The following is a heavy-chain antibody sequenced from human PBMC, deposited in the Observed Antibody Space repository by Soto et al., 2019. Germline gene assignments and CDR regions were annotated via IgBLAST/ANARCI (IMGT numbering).Heavy chain of an antibody. CDR1: GGTFSSYT. V-gene: IGHV1-69*02. CDR2: LIPSLGIA. J-gene: IGHJ5*02. Sequence: QVQLVQSGAEVKKPGSSVKVSCKASGGTFSSYTIIWVRQAPGQGLEWMGRLIPSLGIANYAQKFQGRVTITADNATSTAYMELSSRRSEDTSGYYCAILYCSSNSCYVKEFGWFDPWDQGTLVTVSA. CDR3: AILYCSSNSCYVKEFGWFDP. D-gene: IGHD2-2*01.